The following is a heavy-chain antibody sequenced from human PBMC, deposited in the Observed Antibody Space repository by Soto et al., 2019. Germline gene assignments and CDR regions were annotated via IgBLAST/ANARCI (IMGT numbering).Heavy chain of an antibody. CDR3: ATGEDYSTGDNLKDYYSGMDV. CDR1: GYSFTSYW. CDR2: IYPGYSDT. J-gene: IGHJ6*02. Sequence: GESLKISCKGSGYSFTSYWIGWVRQMPGKGLEWMGIIYPGYSDTRYSPSFQGQVTISADKSISTAYPQWSSLKASDTGMYYWATGEDYSTGDNLKDYYSGMDVWGQGTTVTVSS. D-gene: IGHD2-8*02. V-gene: IGHV5-51*01.